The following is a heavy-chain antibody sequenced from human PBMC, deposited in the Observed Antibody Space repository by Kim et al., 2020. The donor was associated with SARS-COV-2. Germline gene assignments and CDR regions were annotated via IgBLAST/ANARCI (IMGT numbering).Heavy chain of an antibody. Sequence: AGPMDGRFTHSRDDSKNTLYLQMNSLKTGDTAVYYCTTDWSGYDSYYFDYWGQGTLVTVSS. CDR3: TTDWSGYDSYYFDY. J-gene: IGHJ4*02. D-gene: IGHD5-12*01. V-gene: IGHV3-15*01.